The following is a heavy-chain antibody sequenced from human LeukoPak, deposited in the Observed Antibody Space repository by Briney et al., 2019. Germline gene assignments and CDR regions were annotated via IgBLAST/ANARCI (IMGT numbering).Heavy chain of an antibody. Sequence: SETLSLTCAVYGGSFSAYYWNWLPQPPGKGLEWLAEINKSGDNKYSPSPESRLTISVATSKTQFTFKLISVTAAETAVYYCARGPASGSHFAWFDSWGQGALVTVSS. D-gene: IGHD3-10*01. CDR1: GGSFSAYY. J-gene: IGHJ5*01. CDR3: ARGPASGSHFAWFDS. V-gene: IGHV4-34*01. CDR2: INKSGDN.